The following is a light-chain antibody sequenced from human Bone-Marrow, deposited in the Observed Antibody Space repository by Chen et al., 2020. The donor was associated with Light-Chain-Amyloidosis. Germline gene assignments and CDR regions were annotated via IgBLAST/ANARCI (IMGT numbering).Light chain of an antibody. CDR1: QSISSW. V-gene: IGKV1-5*01. J-gene: IGKJ1*01. CDR2: DAS. Sequence: DIQMTQSPSTLSASVGDRVTITCRASQSISSWLAWYQQKPGKAPNLLIFDASSLKSGVPSRFSGSGSGTEFTLTISSLQPDDFATYYYQLYNTYSGTFGQGTKVEIK. CDR3: QLYNTYSGT.